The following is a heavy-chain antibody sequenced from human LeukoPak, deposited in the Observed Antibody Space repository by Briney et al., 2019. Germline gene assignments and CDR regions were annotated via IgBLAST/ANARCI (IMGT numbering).Heavy chain of an antibody. Sequence: PGGSLRLSCAASGFAFSSYAMHWVRQAPGKGLEWVAAISYDGSNQYFVDSVKGRFTISRDNSRNTLYLQMNSLRPEDTALYYCARDSRSYSTGTEYWGQGTLVTVSS. CDR1: GFAFSSYA. V-gene: IGHV3-30-3*01. CDR2: ISYDGSNQ. CDR3: ARDSRSYSTGTEY. D-gene: IGHD3-10*01. J-gene: IGHJ4*02.